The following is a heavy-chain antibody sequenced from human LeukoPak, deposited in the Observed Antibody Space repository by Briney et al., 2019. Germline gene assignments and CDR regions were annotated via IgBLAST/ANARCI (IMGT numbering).Heavy chain of an antibody. V-gene: IGHV3-7*01. CDR3: ARTKWKYVSDTPTFEY. J-gene: IGHJ4*02. CDR1: GFTFSNFW. Sequence: QTGGSLRLSCAASGFTFSNFWMSWVRQAPGKGLEWVADVKEDGTEKYYVDSVKGRFTISRDNGENSLYLQMKSLRVEDTAVYYCARTKWKYVSDTPTFEYWGQGTLVTVSS. CDR2: VKEDGTEK. D-gene: IGHD1-7*01.